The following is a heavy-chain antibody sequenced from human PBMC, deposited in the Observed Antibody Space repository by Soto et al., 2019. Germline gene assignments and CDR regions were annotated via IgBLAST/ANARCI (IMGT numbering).Heavy chain of an antibody. D-gene: IGHD5-18*01. CDR2: IKTDGSST. J-gene: IGHJ4*02. V-gene: IGHV3-74*01. Sequence: EVQLVESGGGLVQPGGSLRLSCAASGFSFSSYWIHWVRQAPGKGLVWVSRIKTDGSSTDYAGSVKGRFTISRDNDKNTLYLQMNSLSAEDTAVYYCAKREGNTYGLFHWGQGTLVTVSS. CDR1: GFSFSSYW. CDR3: AKREGNTYGLFH.